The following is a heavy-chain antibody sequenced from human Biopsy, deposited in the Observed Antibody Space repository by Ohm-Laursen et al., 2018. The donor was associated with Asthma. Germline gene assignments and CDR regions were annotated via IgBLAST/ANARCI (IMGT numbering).Heavy chain of an antibody. CDR2: ISWNSGSI. D-gene: IGHD1-26*01. J-gene: IGHJ4*02. CDR3: AKGEWELLEANFDY. Sequence: SLRLSCAAAGFTFDDYAMHWVRQAPGKGLEWVSGISWNSGSIGYADSVRGRFTISRDNAKNSLYLQMNSLRAEDTALYYCAKGEWELLEANFDYWGQGTLVTVSS. V-gene: IGHV3-9*01. CDR1: GFTFDDYA.